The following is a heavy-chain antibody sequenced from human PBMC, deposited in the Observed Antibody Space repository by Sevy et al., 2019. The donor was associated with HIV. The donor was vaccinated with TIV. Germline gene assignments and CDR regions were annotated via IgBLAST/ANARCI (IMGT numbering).Heavy chain of an antibody. CDR3: AREVNHYASVLSEGMDV. CDR2: IYLSGSS. CDR1: GASISRNY. D-gene: IGHD2-2*01. Sequence: SESLSLTCTVSGASISRNYWTWIRQPPGKGLEWIGYIYLSGSSNYNPSLKSRVTISIDASKNQFSLKLNSVTAADTAIYYCAREVNHYASVLSEGMDVWGQGTSVTVSS. J-gene: IGHJ6*02. V-gene: IGHV4-59*13.